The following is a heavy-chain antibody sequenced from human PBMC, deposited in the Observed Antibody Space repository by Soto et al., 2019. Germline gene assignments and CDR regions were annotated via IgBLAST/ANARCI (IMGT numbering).Heavy chain of an antibody. Sequence: QVQLVQSGAEVKKPGASVKVSCKESGYIFTSNYMPWVRQAPGQGLEWMGIINPTGGSTSYAQKFQGRVTMTRDTSTSTVSMELSSLRSEDTALYYCARGTYSYDHWGQGTLVTVS. V-gene: IGHV1-46*01. CDR3: ARGTYSYDH. CDR1: GYIFTSNY. J-gene: IGHJ4*02. CDR2: INPTGGST.